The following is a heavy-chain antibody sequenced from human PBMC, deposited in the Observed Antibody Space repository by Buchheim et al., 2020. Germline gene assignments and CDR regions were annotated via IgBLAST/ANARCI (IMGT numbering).Heavy chain of an antibody. CDR1: GVSINTGTFY. Sequence: QVQLQESGPGLVKPSQTLSLTCTVSGVSINTGTFYWSWIRQHPGKGLEWIGYVYYTGRAYSNPSLKSRVSISVDTSQNQFSLKRASVAADDTAVYYCARDRGAHYFGRIDDWGQG. CDR2: VYYTGRA. V-gene: IGHV4-31*03. J-gene: IGHJ4*02. CDR3: ARDRGAHYFGRIDD. D-gene: IGHD3-10*01.